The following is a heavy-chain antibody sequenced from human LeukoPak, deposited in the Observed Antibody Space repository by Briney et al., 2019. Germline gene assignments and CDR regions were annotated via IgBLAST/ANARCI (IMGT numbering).Heavy chain of an antibody. CDR1: GFTFSSYE. D-gene: IGHD6-19*01. Sequence: GGSLRLSCAASGFTFSSYEMNWVRQAPGKGLEWVSYISSSGSTIYYADSVKGRFTISRDNAKNSLYLQMNSLRAEDTAVYFCAREREQWHAFDIWGQGTMVTVSS. J-gene: IGHJ3*02. CDR2: ISSSGSTI. V-gene: IGHV3-48*03. CDR3: AREREQWHAFDI.